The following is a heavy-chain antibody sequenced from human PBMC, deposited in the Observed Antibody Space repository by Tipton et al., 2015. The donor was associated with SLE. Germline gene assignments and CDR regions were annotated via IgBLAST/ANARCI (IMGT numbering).Heavy chain of an antibody. CDR2: ITYRGSDI. D-gene: IGHD3-22*01. V-gene: IGHV3-21*01. J-gene: IGHJ3*01. CDR3: AREAAYYYDSNGYHNIFDV. Sequence: SLRLSCAASGFHFRTYTMDWVRQAPGKGLVWGSSITYRGSDIYYADSLKGRFTISRDNAKNSLYLEMNSLRGEDTAIYYCAREAAYYYDSNGYHNIFDVWGQGTMVTVSS. CDR1: GFHFRTYT.